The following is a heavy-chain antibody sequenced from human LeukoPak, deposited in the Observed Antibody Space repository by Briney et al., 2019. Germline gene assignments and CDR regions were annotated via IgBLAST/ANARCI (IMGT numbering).Heavy chain of an antibody. CDR1: GFTFSSYG. Sequence: GGSLRLSCAASGFTFSSYGMHWVRQAPGKGLEWVAVIWYDGSNKYYADSVKGRFTISRDNSKNMLYLQMNSLRAEDTAVYYCAKGGGYGSGTYSEDWGQGILVTVSS. CDR2: IWYDGSNK. D-gene: IGHD3-10*01. CDR3: AKGGGYGSGTYSED. J-gene: IGHJ4*02. V-gene: IGHV3-33*06.